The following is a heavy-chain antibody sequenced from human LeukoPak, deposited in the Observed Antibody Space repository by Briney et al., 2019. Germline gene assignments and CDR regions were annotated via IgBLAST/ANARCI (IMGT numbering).Heavy chain of an antibody. J-gene: IGHJ4*02. CDR3: AKGYYDSSGYYDY. CDR1: GYTFTGYY. D-gene: IGHD3-22*01. Sequence: ASVKVSCKASGYTFTGYYMHWVRQAPGQGLEWMGWINPNSGGTNYAQKLQGRFTISRDNSKNTLYLQMNSLRAEDTAVYYCAKGYYDSSGYYDYWGQGTLVTVSS. V-gene: IGHV1-2*02. CDR2: INPNSGGT.